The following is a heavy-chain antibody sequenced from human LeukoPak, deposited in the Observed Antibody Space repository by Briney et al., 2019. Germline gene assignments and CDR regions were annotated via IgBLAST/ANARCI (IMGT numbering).Heavy chain of an antibody. J-gene: IGHJ4*02. CDR2: ISGTGVST. Sequence: GGSLRLSCAASGFSFSSYAMSWVRQAPGKGLEWVSTISGTGVSTYYAHSVKGRFTISRDNSKNTVYLQIDSLRAEDTALYYCAKDSSGYCHAWYYFDYWGQGSLVTVSS. D-gene: IGHD3-22*01. CDR3: AKDSSGYCHAWYYFDY. CDR1: GFSFSSYA. V-gene: IGHV3-23*01.